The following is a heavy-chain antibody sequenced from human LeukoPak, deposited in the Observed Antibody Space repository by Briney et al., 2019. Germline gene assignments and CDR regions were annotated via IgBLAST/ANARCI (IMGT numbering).Heavy chain of an antibody. J-gene: IGHJ6*03. CDR3: ARVAVVGGYYYYMDV. D-gene: IGHD1-26*01. CDR2: ISSSGSTI. CDR1: GFTFSDYY. V-gene: IGHV3-11*01. Sequence: GGSLRISCAASGFTFSDYYLSWIRQAPGKGLEWVSYISSSGSTIYYADSVKGRFTISRDNAKNSLYLQMNSLRAEDTAVYYCARVAVVGGYYYYMDVWGKGTTVTVSS.